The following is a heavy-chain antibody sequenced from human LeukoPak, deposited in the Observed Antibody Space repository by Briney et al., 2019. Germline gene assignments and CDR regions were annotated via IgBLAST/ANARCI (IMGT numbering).Heavy chain of an antibody. V-gene: IGHV3-23*01. CDR1: GFTFSSYA. J-gene: IGHJ4*02. CDR3: AKSGSGYIAYIDY. CDR2: ISDSGGST. Sequence: GGSLRLSCAASGFTFSSYAMSWVRQAPGKGLEWVSAISDSGGSTYYADSVKGRFTISRDNSKNTLYLQMNSLRAEDTAVYYCAKSGSGYIAYIDYWGQGTLVTVSS. D-gene: IGHD5-12*01.